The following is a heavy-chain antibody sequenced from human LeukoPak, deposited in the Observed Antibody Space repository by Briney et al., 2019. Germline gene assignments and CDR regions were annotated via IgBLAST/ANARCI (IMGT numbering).Heavy chain of an antibody. Sequence: SETLSLTCTVSGGSISSSSYYWGWIRQPPGKGLEWIGSIYYSGSTYYNPSLKSRVTISVDTSKNQFSLKLSSVTAADTAVYYCARLGYYGSGSLVDYFDYWGQGTLVTVSS. V-gene: IGHV4-39*01. CDR2: IYYSGST. J-gene: IGHJ4*02. D-gene: IGHD3-10*01. CDR1: GGSISSSSYY. CDR3: ARLGYYGSGSLVDYFDY.